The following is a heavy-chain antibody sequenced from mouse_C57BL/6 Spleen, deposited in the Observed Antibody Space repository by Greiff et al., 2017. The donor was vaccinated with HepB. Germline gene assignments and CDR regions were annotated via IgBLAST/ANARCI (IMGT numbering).Heavy chain of an antibody. CDR1: GYTFTSYW. D-gene: IGHD2-5*01. CDR2: IHPNSGST. J-gene: IGHJ4*01. Sequence: QVQLQQPGAELVKPGASVKLSCKASGYTFTSYWMHWVKQRPGQGLEWIGMIHPNSGSTNYNEKFKSKATLTVDKSSSTAYMQLSSLTSEDSAVYYCARSRDSNSYAMDYWGQGTSVTVSS. V-gene: IGHV1-64*01. CDR3: ARSRDSNSYAMDY.